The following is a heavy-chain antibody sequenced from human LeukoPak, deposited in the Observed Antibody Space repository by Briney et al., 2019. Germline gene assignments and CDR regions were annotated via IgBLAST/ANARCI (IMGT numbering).Heavy chain of an antibody. CDR2: IKQDGSEK. Sequence: GGSLRLSCAASGFTFSSYWMSWVRQAPGKGLEWVANIKQDGSEKYYVDSMKGRFTISRDNAKNSLYLQMNSLRAEDTAVYYCARAKWELLTDYWGQGTLVTVSS. CDR1: GFTFSSYW. D-gene: IGHD1-26*01. CDR3: ARAKWELLTDY. V-gene: IGHV3-7*05. J-gene: IGHJ4*02.